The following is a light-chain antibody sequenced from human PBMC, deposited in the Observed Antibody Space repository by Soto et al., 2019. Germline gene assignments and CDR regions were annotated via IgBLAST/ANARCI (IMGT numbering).Light chain of an antibody. CDR2: NNN. V-gene: IGLV1-44*01. CDR1: SSNIGSHT. Sequence: QSVLTQPPSASGTPGQRVTISCSGSSSNIGSHTVNWYQQVPGTAPKLLIYNNNQRPSGVPDRFPGSKSGTSASLAISGLQSEDEADYYCAAWHDSLNGPVFGGGTQLTVL. J-gene: IGLJ7*01. CDR3: AAWHDSLNGPV.